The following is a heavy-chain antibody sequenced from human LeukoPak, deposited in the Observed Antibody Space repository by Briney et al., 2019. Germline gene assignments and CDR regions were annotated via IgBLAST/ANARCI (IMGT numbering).Heavy chain of an antibody. CDR2: IYSGGST. V-gene: IGHV3-66*01. Sequence: GGSLRLSCAASGFTVSSNYMSWVRQAPGKGLEWVSVIYSGGSTYYADSVKGRFTISRDNSKNTLYLQMNSLRAEDTAVYYCAKGALSDYYYYMDVWGKGTTVTISS. J-gene: IGHJ6*03. CDR3: AKGALSDYYYYMDV. D-gene: IGHD3-16*02. CDR1: GFTVSSNY.